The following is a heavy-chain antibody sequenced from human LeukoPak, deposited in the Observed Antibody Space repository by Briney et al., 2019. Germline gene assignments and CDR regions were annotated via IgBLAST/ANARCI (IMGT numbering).Heavy chain of an antibody. CDR3: ARVPTFVDYYDSSGLAYYFDY. J-gene: IGHJ4*02. CDR2: INSDGSST. D-gene: IGHD3-22*01. V-gene: IGHV3-74*01. Sequence: GGSLRLSCAASGFTFSSYWMHWVRQAPGKGLVWVSRINSDGSSTSYADSVKGRFTISRDNAKNTLYLQMNSLRAEDTAVYYCARVPTFVDYYDSSGLAYYFDYWGQGTLVTVSS. CDR1: GFTFSSYW.